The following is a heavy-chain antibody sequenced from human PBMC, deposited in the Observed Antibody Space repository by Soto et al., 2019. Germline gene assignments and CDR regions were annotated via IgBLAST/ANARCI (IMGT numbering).Heavy chain of an antibody. J-gene: IGHJ4*02. Sequence: PGGSLRLSCAASQFSFRSYAMHWIRQSPGKGLEWVAVISFDGNSLHYADSVRDRFTISRDNSKNTPYLQMNNLRPEDTAVYYCARTFDTITYYFDYWGQGTVVTVSS. CDR1: QFSFRSYA. CDR2: ISFDGNSL. V-gene: IGHV3-30-3*01. D-gene: IGHD3-9*01. CDR3: ARTFDTITYYFDY.